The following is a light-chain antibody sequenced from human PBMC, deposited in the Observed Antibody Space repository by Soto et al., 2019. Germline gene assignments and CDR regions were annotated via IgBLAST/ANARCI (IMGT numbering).Light chain of an antibody. Sequence: DIVMTQSPDSLAASLGERATINCKSSQSVLYSSNNKNYLAWYQQKPGQPPKLLIYWASTRESGVPDRFSGSGSGTDFTLTISSLQAEDVAVYYGQQYYSSPWTFGQGTKVEL. CDR2: WAS. CDR3: QQYYSSPWT. J-gene: IGKJ1*01. CDR1: QSVLYSSNNKNY. V-gene: IGKV4-1*01.